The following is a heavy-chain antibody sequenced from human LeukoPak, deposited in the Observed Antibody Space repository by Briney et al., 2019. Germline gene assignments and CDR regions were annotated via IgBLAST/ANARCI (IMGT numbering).Heavy chain of an antibody. D-gene: IGHD2-2*01. Sequence: GRSLRLSCAASGFTFSSYGMHWVRQAPGKGLEWVAVISDDGNTKYYADSVKGRFTISRDNSRNTHYLQMNSLRPEDTAVYYCARDCSSTSGCWGPWGQGTLATVSS. J-gene: IGHJ5*02. CDR2: ISDDGNTK. CDR1: GFTFSSYG. CDR3: ARDCSSTSGCWGP. V-gene: IGHV3-30*03.